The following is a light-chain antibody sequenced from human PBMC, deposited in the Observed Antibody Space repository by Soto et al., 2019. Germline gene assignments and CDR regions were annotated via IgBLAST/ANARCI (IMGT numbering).Light chain of an antibody. CDR1: SSDVGSYNR. CDR3: SAYTTSSTDV. V-gene: IGLV2-18*02. J-gene: IGLJ1*01. CDR2: EVN. Sequence: QSALTQPPSVSGSPGQSVTISCTGTSSDVGSYNRVSWYPQPPGIPPKPMMSEVNDRPSGVPDRLFGSKSGNTASLTISGLEAEDEADYYCSAYTTSSTDVFGTGTKLTVL.